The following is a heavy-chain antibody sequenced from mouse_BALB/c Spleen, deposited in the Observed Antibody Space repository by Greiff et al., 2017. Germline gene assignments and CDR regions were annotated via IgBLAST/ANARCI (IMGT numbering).Heavy chain of an antibody. CDR2: IYPGNSDT. D-gene: IGHD1-2*01. CDR3: TRKKSITPATSYYFDY. Sequence: VQLQQSGTVLARPGASVKMSCKASGYTFTSYWMHWVKQRPGQGLEWIGAIYPGNSDTSYNQKFKGKAKLTAVTSTSTAYMELSSLTNEDSAVYYCTRKKSITPATSYYFDYWGQGTTLTVSS. J-gene: IGHJ2*01. V-gene: IGHV1-5*01. CDR1: GYTFTSYW.